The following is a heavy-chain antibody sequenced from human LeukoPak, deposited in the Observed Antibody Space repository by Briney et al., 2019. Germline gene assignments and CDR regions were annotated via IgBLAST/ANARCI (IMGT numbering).Heavy chain of an antibody. Sequence: GASVKVSCKASGYTFTSYAISWVRQAPGQGLEWMGGIIPIFGTANYAQKFQGRVTITADESTSTAYMELSSLRSEDTAVYYCARGYSSRNYYYYYMDVWGKGTTVTISS. V-gene: IGHV1-69*13. CDR1: GYTFTSYA. J-gene: IGHJ6*03. CDR3: ARGYSSRNYYYYYMDV. D-gene: IGHD6-13*01. CDR2: IIPIFGTA.